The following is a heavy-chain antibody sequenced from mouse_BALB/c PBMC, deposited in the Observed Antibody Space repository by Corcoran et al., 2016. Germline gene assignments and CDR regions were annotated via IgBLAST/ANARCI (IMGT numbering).Heavy chain of an antibody. CDR1: GYSITSGYY. Sequence: DVQLQESGPGLVKPSQSLSLTCSVTGYSITSGYYWNWIRQFPGNKLEWMGYISYDGSNNYNPSLKNRISITRDTSKNQFFLKLNSVTHEDTATYYCARDYYGSSYFDSWGQGSTLTVSS. CDR2: ISYDGSN. J-gene: IGHJ2*01. CDR3: ARDYYGSSYFDS. D-gene: IGHD1-1*01. V-gene: IGHV3-6*02.